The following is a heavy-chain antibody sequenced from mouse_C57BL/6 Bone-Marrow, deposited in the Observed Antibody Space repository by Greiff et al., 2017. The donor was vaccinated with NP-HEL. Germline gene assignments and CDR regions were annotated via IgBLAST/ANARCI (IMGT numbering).Heavy chain of an antibody. Sequence: EVQLQQSGPELVKPGASVKISCKASGYTFTDYYMNWVKQSHGKSLEWIGDINPNNGGTSYNQKFKGKATLTVDKSSSTAYMEPRSLTSEDSAVYYGAREDGKRGNYFDYWDQGTTLTVSS. CDR3: AREDGKRGNYFDY. V-gene: IGHV1-26*01. CDR2: INPNNGGT. D-gene: IGHD2-1*01. CDR1: GYTFTDYY. J-gene: IGHJ2*01.